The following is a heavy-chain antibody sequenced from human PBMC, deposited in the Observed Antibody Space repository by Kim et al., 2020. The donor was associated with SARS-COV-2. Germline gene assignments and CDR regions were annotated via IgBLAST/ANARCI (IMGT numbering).Heavy chain of an antibody. D-gene: IGHD3-10*01. CDR1: GYSISSGYY. Sequence: SETLSLTCTVSGYSISSGYYWGWIRQPPGKGLEWIGSIYHSGSTYYNPSLKSRVTISVDTSKNQFSLKLSSVTAADTAVYYCARVEKVTMVRGVYQSRFDPWGQGTLVTVSS. J-gene: IGHJ5*02. V-gene: IGHV4-38-2*02. CDR3: ARVEKVTMVRGVYQSRFDP. CDR2: IYHSGST.